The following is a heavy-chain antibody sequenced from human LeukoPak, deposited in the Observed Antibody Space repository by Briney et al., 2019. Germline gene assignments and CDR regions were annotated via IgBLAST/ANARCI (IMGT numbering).Heavy chain of an antibody. J-gene: IGHJ4*02. CDR1: GFTFSSFS. V-gene: IGHV3-48*02. D-gene: IGHD7-27*01. CDR3: ARDRDWGTDY. CDR2: ISSSSSPI. Sequence: PGGSLRLSCAASGFTFSSFSMNWVRQAPGKGLEWVSYISSSSSPIYYADSVRGRFTISRDNGKNSLYLQMYSLRDEDTAVYYCARDRDWGTDYWGQGTLVTVSS.